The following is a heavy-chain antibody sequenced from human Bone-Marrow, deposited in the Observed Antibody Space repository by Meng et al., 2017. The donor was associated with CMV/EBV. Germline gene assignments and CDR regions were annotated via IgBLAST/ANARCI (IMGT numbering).Heavy chain of an antibody. V-gene: IGHV3-30*02. CDR2: IRYDGSKK. Sequence: GGSLRLSCAASGFTFSIYGMHWVRQAPGKGLEWVAGIRYDGSKKYYGDSVKGRFAISRDNSKNTHYLQMNSLRAEDTAVYYCAKEAGSNNWYFDLWGRGTLVTVSS. CDR1: GFTFSIYG. J-gene: IGHJ2*01. D-gene: IGHD6-13*01. CDR3: AKEAGSNNWYFDL.